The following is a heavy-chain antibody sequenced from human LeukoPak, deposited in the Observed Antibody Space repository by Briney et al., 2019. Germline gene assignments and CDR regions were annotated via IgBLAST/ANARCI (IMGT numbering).Heavy chain of an antibody. D-gene: IGHD3-22*01. V-gene: IGHV6-1*01. CDR1: GDSVSSNSAA. Sequence: SQTLSLTCAISGDSVSSNSAAWNWIRQSPSRGLEWLGRTYYRSEWFNEYSVSVKSRITIKPDTSRNQFSLQLTSVRPEDTAVYYCARAPAYNAHSGYASGLYYYDTSGYLFFDIWGQGTMVTVSS. J-gene: IGHJ3*02. CDR2: TYYRSEWFN. CDR3: ARAPAYNAHSGYASGLYYYDTSGYLFFDI.